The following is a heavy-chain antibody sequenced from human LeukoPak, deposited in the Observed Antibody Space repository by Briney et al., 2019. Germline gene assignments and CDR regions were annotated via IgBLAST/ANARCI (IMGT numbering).Heavy chain of an antibody. CDR3: AKGDIGSSWYGGFWFDP. Sequence: QPGGSLRLSCIASGFTLSDHWMHWVRQVPGKGPVWVSRINVGGSITSYADSVKGRFTISRDNAKNTLYLQMNSLRAEDSAVYYCAKGDIGSSWYGGFWFDPWGQGTLVTVSS. CDR1: GFTLSDHW. J-gene: IGHJ5*02. D-gene: IGHD6-13*01. V-gene: IGHV3-74*01. CDR2: INVGGSIT.